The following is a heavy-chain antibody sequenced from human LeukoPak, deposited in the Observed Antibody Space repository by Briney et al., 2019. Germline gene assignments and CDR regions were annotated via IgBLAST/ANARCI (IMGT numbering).Heavy chain of an antibody. CDR1: GYTFTSYG. Sequence: ASVKVSCKASGYTFTSYGISWVRQAPGQGLEWMGWISAYNGNTNYAQKLQGRVTMTTDTSTSTAYMELRSLRSDDTAVYYCARGSMYYDSSGYYYDLEAFDIWGQGTMATVSS. J-gene: IGHJ3*02. CDR3: ARGSMYYDSSGYYYDLEAFDI. V-gene: IGHV1-18*01. D-gene: IGHD3-22*01. CDR2: ISAYNGNT.